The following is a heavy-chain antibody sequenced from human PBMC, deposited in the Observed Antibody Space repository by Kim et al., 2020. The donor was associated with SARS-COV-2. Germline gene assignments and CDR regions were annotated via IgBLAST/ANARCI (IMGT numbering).Heavy chain of an antibody. CDR2: ISYDGSNK. V-gene: IGHV3-30*04. D-gene: IGHD2-15*01. Sequence: GGSLRLSCAASGFTFSSYAMHWVRQAPGKGLEWVAVISYDGSNKYYADSVKGRFTISRDNSKNTLYLQMNSLRAEDTAVYYCARDSDIVVVVAAPPPLGWYFDLWGRGTLVTVSS. CDR3: ARDSDIVVVVAAPPPLGWYFDL. J-gene: IGHJ2*01. CDR1: GFTFSSYA.